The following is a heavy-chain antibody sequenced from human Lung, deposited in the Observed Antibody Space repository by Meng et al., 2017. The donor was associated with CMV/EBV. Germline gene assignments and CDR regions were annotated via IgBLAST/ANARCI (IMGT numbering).Heavy chain of an antibody. V-gene: IGHV3-11*01. Sequence: GGSXRLXCAASGFTFSDYYMSWIRQAPGKGLEWVSYISSSGSTIYYADSVKGRFTISRDNAKNSLYLQMNSLRAEDTAVYYCARTGTSANYYYYYGMDVWGQGXTVTVSS. J-gene: IGHJ6*02. CDR2: ISSSGSTI. CDR3: ARTGTSANYYYYYGMDV. D-gene: IGHD1/OR15-1a*01. CDR1: GFTFSDYY.